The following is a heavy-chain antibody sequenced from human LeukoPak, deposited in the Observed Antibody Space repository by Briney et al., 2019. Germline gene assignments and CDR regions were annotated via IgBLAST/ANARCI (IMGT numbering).Heavy chain of an antibody. CDR1: GFRFSSYA. Sequence: GGSLRLSCAASGFRFSSYAMSWVRQAPGKGLEWVSAISGSGVSTYYADSVKGRFTVSRDNSKNTLYLQMNSLRAEDTAVYYCAKTIRAYAEYFQHWGQGTLVTVSS. CDR2: ISGSGVST. V-gene: IGHV3-23*01. D-gene: IGHD5-24*01. J-gene: IGHJ1*01. CDR3: AKTIRAYAEYFQH.